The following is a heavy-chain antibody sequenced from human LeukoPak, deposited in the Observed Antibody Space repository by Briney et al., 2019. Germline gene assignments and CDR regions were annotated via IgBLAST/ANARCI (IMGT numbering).Heavy chain of an antibody. Sequence: PGRSLRLSCAASGSTFDDYAMHWVRQAPGKGLEWVSGISWNSGSIGYADSVKGRFTISRDNAKNSLYLQMNSLRAEDMALYYCAKVFHSGYDSGGFDYWGQGTLVTVSS. CDR1: GSTFDDYA. D-gene: IGHD5-12*01. J-gene: IGHJ4*02. V-gene: IGHV3-9*03. CDR3: AKVFHSGYDSGGFDY. CDR2: ISWNSGSI.